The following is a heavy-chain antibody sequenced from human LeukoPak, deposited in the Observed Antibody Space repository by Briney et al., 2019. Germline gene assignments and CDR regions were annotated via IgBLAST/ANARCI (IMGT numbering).Heavy chain of an antibody. CDR1: GGSISSYY. V-gene: IGHV4-59*01. D-gene: IGHD3-3*01. CDR2: IYYSGST. Sequence: SETLSLTCTVSGGSISSYYWSWIRQPPGKGLEWIGYIYYSGSTNYNPSLKSRVTISVDTSKNQFSLKLSSVTAADTAVYYCARFVGSNYDFWSGLRYYFDYWGQGTLVTVSS. CDR3: ARFVGSNYDFWSGLRYYFDY. J-gene: IGHJ4*02.